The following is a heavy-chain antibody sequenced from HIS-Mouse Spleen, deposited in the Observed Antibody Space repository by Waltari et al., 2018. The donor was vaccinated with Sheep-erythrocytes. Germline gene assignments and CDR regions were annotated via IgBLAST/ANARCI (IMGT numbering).Heavy chain of an antibody. CDR3: AGEAHRGATTYPNWFDP. V-gene: IGHV4-34*01. CDR1: GGSFSGYY. D-gene: IGHD1-26*01. Sequence: QVQLQQWGAGLLKPSETLSLTCAVYGGSFSGYYWSWRGQPTGKGRGWMGEINHSGSTNDTPSLKSRVTISVDRSKSPFSLKLSSVTAADTAVYYCAGEAHRGATTYPNWFDPWGQGTLVTVSS. CDR2: INHSGST. J-gene: IGHJ5*02.